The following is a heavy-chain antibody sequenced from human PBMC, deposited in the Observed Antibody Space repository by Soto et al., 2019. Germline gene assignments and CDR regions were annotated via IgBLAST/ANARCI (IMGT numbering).Heavy chain of an antibody. CDR2: IYSGGST. V-gene: IGHV3-66*01. D-gene: IGHD4-4*01. CDR3: ARGPSLDNSTVDY. CDR1: GFTVSSNY. J-gene: IGHJ4*02. Sequence: EVPLVESGGGLVQPGGSLRLSCAASGFTVSSNYMSWVRQAPGKGLEWVSVIYSGGSTYYADSVKGRFTISRDNSKNTLYLQMNSLRAEDTAVYYCARGPSLDNSTVDYWGQGTLVTVSS.